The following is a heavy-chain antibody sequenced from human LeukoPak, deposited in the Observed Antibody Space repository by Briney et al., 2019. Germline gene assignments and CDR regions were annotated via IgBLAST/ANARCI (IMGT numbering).Heavy chain of an antibody. CDR1: GYTFTSYD. D-gene: IGHD6-13*01. CDR2: MNPNSGNT. Sequence: GASVKVSCKASGYTFTSYDINWVRQATGQGLEWMGWMNPNSGNTGYAQKFQGRVTMTRNTSISTAYMELSSLRAEDTAVYYCASLPEPLGIAAALALIDYWGQGTLVTVSS. J-gene: IGHJ4*02. V-gene: IGHV1-8*01. CDR3: ASLPEPLGIAAALALIDY.